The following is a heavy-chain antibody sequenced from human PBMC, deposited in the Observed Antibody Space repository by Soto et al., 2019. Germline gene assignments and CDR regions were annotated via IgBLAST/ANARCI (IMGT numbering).Heavy chain of an antibody. V-gene: IGHV1-18*01. J-gene: IGHJ4*02. D-gene: IGHD2-15*01. CDR1: GYTFTSYG. Sequence: ASVKVSCKASGYTFTSYGISWVRQAPGQGLEWMGWISAYNGNTNYAQKLQGRVTMTTDTSTSTAYMELRSLRSDDTAVYYCARSPDCSGGSCYFFYYFDYWGQGTLVTVSS. CDR2: ISAYNGNT. CDR3: ARSPDCSGGSCYFFYYFDY.